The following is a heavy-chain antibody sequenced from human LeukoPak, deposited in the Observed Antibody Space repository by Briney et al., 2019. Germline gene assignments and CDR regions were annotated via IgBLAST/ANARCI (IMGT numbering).Heavy chain of an antibody. CDR3: ARVYELREEDYYYYYMDV. D-gene: IGHD5/OR15-5a*01. V-gene: IGHV3-30*03. CDR2: ILYDGSNK. J-gene: IGHJ6*03. CDR1: EFTFSSYA. Sequence: GGSLRLSCAASEFTFSSYAMHWVRQAPGKGLEWVAVILYDGSNKKYADSVKGRFTISRDNAKNSLYLQMNSLRAEDTALYYCARVYELREEDYYYYYMDVWGKGTTVTVSS.